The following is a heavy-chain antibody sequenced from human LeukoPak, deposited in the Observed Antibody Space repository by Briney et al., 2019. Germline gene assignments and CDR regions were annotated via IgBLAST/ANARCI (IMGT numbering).Heavy chain of an antibody. V-gene: IGHV1-69*01. CDR2: IIPIFGTA. Sequence: SVKVSCKASGGTFSSYAISWVRQAPGQGLEWMGGIIPIFGTANYAQKFQGRVTITADESTSTAYMELSSLRSEDTAVYYCARSLGYCSSTSWVNFTFDYWGQGTLVTVSS. J-gene: IGHJ4*02. D-gene: IGHD2-2*01. CDR3: ARSLGYCSSTSWVNFTFDY. CDR1: GGTFSSYA.